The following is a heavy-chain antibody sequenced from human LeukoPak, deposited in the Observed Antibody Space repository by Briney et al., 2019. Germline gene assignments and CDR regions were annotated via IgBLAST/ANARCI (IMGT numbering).Heavy chain of an antibody. J-gene: IGHJ2*01. Sequence: SVKVSCKASGGTFSSYAISWVRQAPGQGLEWMGGIIPISGTANYAQKFQGKVTITADESTSTAYMELSSLRSEDTAVYYCARETNPPYDFWSGPPWYFDLWGRGTLVTVSS. CDR3: ARETNPPYDFWSGPPWYFDL. V-gene: IGHV1-69*13. CDR1: GGTFSSYA. CDR2: IIPISGTA. D-gene: IGHD3-3*01.